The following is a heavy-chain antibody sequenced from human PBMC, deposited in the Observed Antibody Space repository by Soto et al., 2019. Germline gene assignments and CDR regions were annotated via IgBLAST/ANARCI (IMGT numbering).Heavy chain of an antibody. CDR1: GYSFASYW. CDR3: ARLQAAAGDNDLTFDY. CDR2: IDPSDSYT. Sequence: PVESLRISCRGSGYSFASYWISWVRQMPGKGLEWMGRIDPSDSYTNYSPSFQGHVTISADKSISTAYLQWSSLKASDTAMYYCARLQAAAGDNDLTFDYWGQGTLVTVSS. D-gene: IGHD6-13*01. J-gene: IGHJ4*02. V-gene: IGHV5-10-1*01.